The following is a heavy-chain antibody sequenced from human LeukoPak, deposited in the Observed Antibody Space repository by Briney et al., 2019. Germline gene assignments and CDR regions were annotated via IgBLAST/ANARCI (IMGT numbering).Heavy chain of an antibody. CDR3: ARSGSGWYSTIAFDI. D-gene: IGHD6-19*01. V-gene: IGHV4-34*01. CDR2: INHSGST. CDR1: GGSFSGYY. J-gene: IGHJ3*02. Sequence: SETLSLTCAVYGGSFSGYYWSWIRQPPGKGLEWIGEINHSGSTNYNPSPKSRVTISVDTSKNQFPLKLSSVTAADTAVYYCARSGSGWYSTIAFDIWGQGTMVTVSS.